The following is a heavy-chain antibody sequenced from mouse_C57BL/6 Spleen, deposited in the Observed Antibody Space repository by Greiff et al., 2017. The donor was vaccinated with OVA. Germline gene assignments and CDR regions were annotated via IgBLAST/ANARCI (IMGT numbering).Heavy chain of an antibody. Sequence: EVKVEESGGGLVQPGGSLSLSCAASGFTFTDYYMSWVRQPPGKALEWLGFISNKANGYTTEYSASVKGRFTISRDNSQSILYLQMNALRAEDSATYYCARYLLDYFDYWGQGTTLTVSS. CDR3: ARYLLDYFDY. CDR1: GFTFTDYY. V-gene: IGHV7-3*01. J-gene: IGHJ2*01. CDR2: ISNKANGYTT.